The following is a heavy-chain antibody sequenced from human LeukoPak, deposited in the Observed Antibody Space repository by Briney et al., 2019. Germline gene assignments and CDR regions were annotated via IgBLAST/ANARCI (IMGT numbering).Heavy chain of an antibody. J-gene: IGHJ5*02. V-gene: IGHV1-69*04. D-gene: IGHD1-20*01. CDR3: AREFKQSNWNDGHWFDP. CDR2: ISPFFDIA. Sequence: SVKVSCMASGATFSTYGLSWVRQAPGQGLEWMGRISPFFDIANYAQKFQGRVTITADKSTSTVYMELSSLRSEDTAIYYCAREFKQSNWNDGHWFDPWGQGTLVTVSS. CDR1: GATFSTYG.